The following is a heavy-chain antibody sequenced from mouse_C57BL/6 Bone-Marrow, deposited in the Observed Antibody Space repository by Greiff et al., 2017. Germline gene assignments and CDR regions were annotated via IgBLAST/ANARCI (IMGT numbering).Heavy chain of an antibody. CDR1: GFTFSSYG. D-gene: IGHD2-1*01. Sequence: DVHLVESGGDLVKPGGSLKLSCAASGFTFSSYGMSWVRQTPDKRLAWVATISSGGSYTYYPDSVKGRFTISRDNAKNTLYLQMSSLKSEDTAMYYCARLEIYYGNYYAYWGQGTLVTVSA. V-gene: IGHV5-6*01. CDR2: ISSGGSYT. J-gene: IGHJ3*01. CDR3: ARLEIYYGNYYAY.